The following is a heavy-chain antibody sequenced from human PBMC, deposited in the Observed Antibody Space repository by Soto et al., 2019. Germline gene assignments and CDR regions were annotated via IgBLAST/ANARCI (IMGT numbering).Heavy chain of an antibody. CDR2: ISSSSSTI. CDR1: GFRFSDYS. D-gene: IGHD2-2*01. J-gene: IGHJ5*01. Sequence: PGGSLRLSCAASGFRFSDYSMNWVRQAPGRGLEWVSYISSSSSTIYYADSVKGRFTISRDNAKNSLYLQMNSLRAEDTAVYYCARDCPGSSTTCYGNEWFDSWGQGTLVTVSS. V-gene: IGHV3-48*01. CDR3: ARDCPGSSTTCYGNEWFDS.